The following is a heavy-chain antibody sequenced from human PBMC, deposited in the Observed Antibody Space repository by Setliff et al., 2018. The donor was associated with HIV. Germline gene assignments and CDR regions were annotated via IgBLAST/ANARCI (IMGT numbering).Heavy chain of an antibody. D-gene: IGHD6-13*01. CDR2: IRYDGGNE. J-gene: IGHJ1*01. Sequence: GGSLRLSCAASGFTFSNYAMHWVRQAPGKGLEWVAFIRYDGGNEYYGDSVKGRFTISRDNSNNTMYLQMKSLRPEDTAVYYCATDIVSGGSEYFQHWGQGTLVTVSS. CDR1: GFTFSNYA. CDR3: ATDIVSGGSEYFQH. V-gene: IGHV3-30*02.